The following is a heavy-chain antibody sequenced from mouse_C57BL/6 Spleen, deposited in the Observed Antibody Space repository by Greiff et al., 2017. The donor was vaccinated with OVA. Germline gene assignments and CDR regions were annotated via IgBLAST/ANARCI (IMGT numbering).Heavy chain of an antibody. CDR3: ARFYSNYKGYYFDY. D-gene: IGHD2-5*01. Sequence: EVHLVESGGGLVQPGGSLKLSCAASGFTFSDYYMYWVRQTPEKRLEWVAYISNGGGSTYYPATVKGRFTISRDNAKNTLYLQMSRLKSEDTAMYYCARFYSNYKGYYFDYWGKGTTLTVSS. J-gene: IGHJ2*01. CDR2: ISNGGGST. V-gene: IGHV5-12*01. CDR1: GFTFSDYY.